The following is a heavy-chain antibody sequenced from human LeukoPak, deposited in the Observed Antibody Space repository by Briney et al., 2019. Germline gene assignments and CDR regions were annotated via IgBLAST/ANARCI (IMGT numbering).Heavy chain of an antibody. CDR3: ARQTLGYSYGYDY. CDR1: GGSISSSSYY. V-gene: IGHV4-39*01. D-gene: IGHD5-18*01. Sequence: SETLSLTCTVSGGSISSSSYYWGWIRQPQGKGLEWIGSIYYSGNTYYNPSLKSRVTISVDTSKNQFSLKLSSVTAADTAVYYCARQTLGYSYGYDYWGQGTLVTVSS. CDR2: IYYSGNT. J-gene: IGHJ4*02.